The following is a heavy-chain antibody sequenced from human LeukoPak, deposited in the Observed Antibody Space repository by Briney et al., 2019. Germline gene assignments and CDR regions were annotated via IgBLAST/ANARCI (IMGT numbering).Heavy chain of an antibody. CDR3: ARLSGFGELLIDY. CDR2: IKQDGSEK. J-gene: IGHJ4*02. V-gene: IGHV3-7*01. CDR1: GFTFSSYW. Sequence: GGSLRLPCAASGFTFSSYWMSWVRQAPGKGLEWVANIKQDGSEKYYVDSVKGRFTISRDNAKNSLYLQMNSLRAEDTAVYYCARLSGFGELLIDYWGQGTLVTVSS. D-gene: IGHD3-10*01.